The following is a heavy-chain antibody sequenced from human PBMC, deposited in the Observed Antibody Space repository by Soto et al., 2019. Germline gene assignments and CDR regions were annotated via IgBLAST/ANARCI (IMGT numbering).Heavy chain of an antibody. CDR1: GYTFTSYY. V-gene: IGHV1-46*01. Sequence: ASVKVSCKASGYTFTSYYMHWVRQAPGQGLEWMGIINPSGGSTSYAQKFQGRVTMTRDTSTSTVYMELNSLRPEDTAVYYCARGSYFYDMDVWGQGTTVTVSS. CDR3: ARGSYFYDMDV. J-gene: IGHJ6*02. CDR2: INPSGGST.